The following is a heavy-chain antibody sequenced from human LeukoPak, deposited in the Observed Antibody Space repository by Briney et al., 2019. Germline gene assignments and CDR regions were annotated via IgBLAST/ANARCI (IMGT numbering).Heavy chain of an antibody. Sequence: SETLSLTCAVYGGSFSGYYWSWIRQPPGKGLEWIGSMYHSGSTYYNPSLKSRVTISVDTSKNQFSLRLNSVTAADTAMYYCARVLTLFRGGFDYWGQGTLVTVSS. CDR2: MYHSGST. V-gene: IGHV4-34*01. CDR1: GGSFSGYY. J-gene: IGHJ4*02. CDR3: ARVLTLFRGGFDY. D-gene: IGHD3-10*01.